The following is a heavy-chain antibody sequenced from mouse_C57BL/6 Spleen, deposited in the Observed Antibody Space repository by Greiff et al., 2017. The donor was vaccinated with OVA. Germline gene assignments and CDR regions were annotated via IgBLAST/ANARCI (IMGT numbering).Heavy chain of an antibody. CDR2: IYPGDGDT. CDR1: GYAFSSYW. CDR3: ARSGLPWYFDV. J-gene: IGHJ1*03. V-gene: IGHV1-80*01. Sequence: VQLQESGAELVKPGASVKISCKASGYAFSSYWMNWVKQRPGKGLEWIGQIYPGDGDTNYNGKFKGKATLTADKSSSTAYMQLSSLTSEDAAVYFCARSGLPWYFDVWGTGTTVTVSS. D-gene: IGHD2-4*01.